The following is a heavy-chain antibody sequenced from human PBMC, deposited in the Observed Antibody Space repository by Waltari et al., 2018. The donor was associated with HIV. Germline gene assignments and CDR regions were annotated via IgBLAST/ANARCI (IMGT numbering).Heavy chain of an antibody. D-gene: IGHD2-2*01. J-gene: IGHJ4*02. CDR2: IKQDGGEK. Sequence: EVQLVESGGGLVQPGGSLRLSCAASGFTFRSYWMSWVCQAPGKGGGGGAKIKQDGGEKYYVDSVKGRFTISRDNAKNSLYLQMNSLRAEDTAVYYCARDYSSTSCYYFDYWGQGTLVTVSS. V-gene: IGHV3-7*01. CDR1: GFTFRSYW. CDR3: ARDYSSTSCYYFDY.